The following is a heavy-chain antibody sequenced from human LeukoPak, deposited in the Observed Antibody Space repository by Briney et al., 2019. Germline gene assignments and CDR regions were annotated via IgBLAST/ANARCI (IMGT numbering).Heavy chain of an antibody. CDR1: GSTLTSNG. CDR3: ARDSHDYCDY. Sequence: ASVKVSCKTSGSTLTSNGISWVRQAPGQGLEWMGWINAYNGKTNYPQKFQDRVTMTTDTSTSTAYLELRNLRSDDTAVYYCARDSHDYCDYWGQGTLVTVSS. J-gene: IGHJ4*02. CDR2: INAYNGKT. V-gene: IGHV1-18*01.